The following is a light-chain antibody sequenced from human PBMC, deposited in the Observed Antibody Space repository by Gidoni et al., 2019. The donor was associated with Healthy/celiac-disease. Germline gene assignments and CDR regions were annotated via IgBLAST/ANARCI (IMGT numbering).Light chain of an antibody. CDR1: QSVSSSY. V-gene: IGKV3-20*01. CDR3: QQYGSSPPLT. CDR2: GAS. Sequence: IVLTPSPGTLSLSPGERATLSCRASQSVSSSYLAWYQQKPGQAPRLLIYGASSRATGIPDRFSGSGSGTDFTLTISRLEPEDFAVYYCQQYGSSPPLTFGGXTKVEIK. J-gene: IGKJ4*01.